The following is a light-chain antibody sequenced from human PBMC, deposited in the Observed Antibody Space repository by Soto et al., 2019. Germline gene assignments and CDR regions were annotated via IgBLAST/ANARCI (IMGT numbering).Light chain of an antibody. Sequence: QSALTQPASVSVSPGQSITISCTGTSSDVGGYGYVSWYQHHPGKAPKLIIYEVNSRPSGVSHRFSGSKSGSTASLTISGLQAEDEADYYCTSYTASDTLIFGGGTKLPV. CDR1: SSDVGGYGY. CDR2: EVN. J-gene: IGLJ2*01. CDR3: TSYTASDTLI. V-gene: IGLV2-14*01.